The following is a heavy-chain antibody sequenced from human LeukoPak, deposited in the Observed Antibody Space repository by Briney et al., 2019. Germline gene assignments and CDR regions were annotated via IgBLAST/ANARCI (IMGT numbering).Heavy chain of an antibody. D-gene: IGHD2-2*01. Sequence: GGSLRLSCAASGFTFSNYDMHWVRQARGKGLEWVSAIGTPGDTYYPDSVKGRFTISRDDAQNSVYLQMNSLRAGGTAVYYCAREGYCSSPSCYADWHFDLWGRGTLVTVSS. CDR1: GFTFSNYD. V-gene: IGHV3-13*04. CDR3: AREGYCSSPSCYADWHFDL. J-gene: IGHJ2*01. CDR2: IGTPGDT.